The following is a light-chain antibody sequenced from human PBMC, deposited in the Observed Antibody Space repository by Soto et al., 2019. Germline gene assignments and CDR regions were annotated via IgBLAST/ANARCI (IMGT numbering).Light chain of an antibody. CDR3: SSYTISSTLG. CDR1: SSDVGDYNY. Sequence: QSALTQPASVSGSPGQSITISCTGTSSDVGDYNYVSWYQQHPGKAPKLMIYHVSNRPSGVSNRFSGSKSGNTASLTISGLQAEEEADYYCSSYTISSTLGFGTGTKVTVL. CDR2: HVS. V-gene: IGLV2-14*01. J-gene: IGLJ1*01.